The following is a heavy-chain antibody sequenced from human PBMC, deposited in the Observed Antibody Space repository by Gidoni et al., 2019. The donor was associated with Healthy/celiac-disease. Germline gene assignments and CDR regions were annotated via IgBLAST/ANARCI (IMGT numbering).Heavy chain of an antibody. V-gene: IGHV3-30*18. CDR3: AKDRSGSYYDFYFDY. D-gene: IGHD1-26*01. CDR2: ISYDGSNK. J-gene: IGHJ4*02. Sequence: QVQLVESGGGVVQPGRSLRPSCAASGFTFRSYGMHWVRQAPGKGLEWVAVISYDGSNKYYADSVKGRFTISRDNSKNTLYLQMNSLRAEDTAVYYCAKDRSGSYYDFYFDYWGQGTLVTVSS. CDR1: GFTFRSYG.